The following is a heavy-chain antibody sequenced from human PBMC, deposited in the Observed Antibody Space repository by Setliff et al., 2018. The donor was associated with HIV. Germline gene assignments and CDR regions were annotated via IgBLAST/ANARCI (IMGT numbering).Heavy chain of an antibody. J-gene: IGHJ4*02. Sequence: SETLSLTCNVSGGSMSRYYWNWVRQPPGKGLEWVGYVYYDEITVNHYNPSLTSRVTVSIDTSKNQFYLNLTSVTAADTAIYFCARDRSSYWYLGSWGRGTLGTVSS. D-gene: IGHD2-8*02. V-gene: IGHV4-59*12. CDR2: VYYDEIT. CDR1: GGSMSRYY. CDR3: ARDRSSYWYLGS.